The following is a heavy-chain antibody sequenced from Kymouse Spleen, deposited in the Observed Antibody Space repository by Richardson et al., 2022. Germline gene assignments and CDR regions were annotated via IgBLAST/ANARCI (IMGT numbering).Heavy chain of an antibody. CDR1: GDSVSSNSAA. Sequence: QVQLQQSGPGLVKPSQTLSLTCAISGDSVSSNSAAWNWIRQSPSRGLEWLGRTYYRSKWYNDYAVSVKSRITINPDTSKNQFSLQLNSVTPEDTAVYYCARGTYYYGSGSYADYYYGMDVWGQGTTVTVSS. CDR3: ARGTYYYGSGSYADYYYGMDV. CDR2: TYYRSKWYN. J-gene: IGHJ6*02. D-gene: IGHD3-10*01. V-gene: IGHV6-1*01.